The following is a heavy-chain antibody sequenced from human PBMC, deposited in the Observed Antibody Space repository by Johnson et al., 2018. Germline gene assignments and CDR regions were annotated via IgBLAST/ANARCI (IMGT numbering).Heavy chain of an antibody. CDR3: TRDSLVHIMVTSSHNYFKS. V-gene: IGHV3-9*01. Sequence: VQLVESGGGLAQPGTSLRLSCAASGFTFDDHAMHWVRQAPGKGLEWVSGINWDGRDKAYADSVKGRFTIFRDNARTSLYLEMNSLRHEDTALYFCTRDSLVHIMVTSSHNYFKSWGQGTLVTVSS. D-gene: IGHD3-16*01. CDR2: INWDGRDK. J-gene: IGHJ5*01. CDR1: GFTFDDHA.